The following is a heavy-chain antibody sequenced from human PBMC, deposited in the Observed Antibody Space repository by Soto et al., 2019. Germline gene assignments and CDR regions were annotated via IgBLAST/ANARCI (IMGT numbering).Heavy chain of an antibody. CDR3: ARDRGGAGDAFDI. V-gene: IGHV1-69*13. D-gene: IGHD1-26*01. CDR2: IIPIFGTA. Sequence: ASVKVSCKASGCTFSSYAISWVRQAPGQGLEWMGGIIPIFGTANYAQKFQGRVTITADESTSTAYMELSSLRSEDTAVYYCARDRGGAGDAFDIWGQGTMVTVSS. J-gene: IGHJ3*02. CDR1: GCTFSSYA.